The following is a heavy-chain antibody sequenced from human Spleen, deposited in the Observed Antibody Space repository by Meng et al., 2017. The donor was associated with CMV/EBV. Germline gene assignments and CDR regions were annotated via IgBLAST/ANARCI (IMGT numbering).Heavy chain of an antibody. Sequence: ASGYPFAGYYLHWVRRAPGQGLGWMGWINPDSGAPTYVQKFQGRVTMTRDTSIDTAYMELSSLRSDDTALYYCARDLRGLLDYFDYWGQGTLVTVSS. CDR1: GYPFAGYY. D-gene: IGHD1-26*01. J-gene: IGHJ4*02. CDR2: INPDSGAP. CDR3: ARDLRGLLDYFDY. V-gene: IGHV1-2*02.